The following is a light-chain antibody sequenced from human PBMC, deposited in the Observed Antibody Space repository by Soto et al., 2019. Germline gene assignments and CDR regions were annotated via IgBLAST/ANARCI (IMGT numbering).Light chain of an antibody. CDR3: QQYDTSIWAYT. CDR1: HSVSSSY. J-gene: IGKJ5*01. CDR2: GAS. Sequence: EVVLTQSPVTLSLSPGERATLSCRASHSVSSSYLAWYQQKPGQAPRLLIYGASSRATGIPDRFSGSGSGTDFTLTISRLEPEDFAVYYCQQYDTSIWAYTFGQGTRLEIK. V-gene: IGKV3-20*01.